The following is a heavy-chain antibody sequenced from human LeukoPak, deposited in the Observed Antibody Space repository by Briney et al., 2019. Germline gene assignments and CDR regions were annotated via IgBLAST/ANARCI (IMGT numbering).Heavy chain of an antibody. J-gene: IGHJ4*02. CDR1: GGSFSGYY. CDR3: ARAGGWLQYYFDY. Sequence: PETLSLTCAVYGGSFSGYYWSWIRQPPGKGLEWIGEINHSGSTNYNPSLKSRVTISVDTSKNQFSLKLSSVTAADTAVYYCARAGGWLQYYFDYWGQGTLVTVSS. V-gene: IGHV4-34*01. CDR2: INHSGST. D-gene: IGHD5-24*01.